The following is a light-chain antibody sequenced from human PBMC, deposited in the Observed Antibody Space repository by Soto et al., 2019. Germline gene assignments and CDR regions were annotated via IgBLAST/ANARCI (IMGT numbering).Light chain of an antibody. J-gene: IGKJ1*01. CDR2: DAS. V-gene: IGKV3-11*01. CDR3: QQRRDWPT. Sequence: EIVLTQSPAALSVSPGERATLSCRASQTIDSHLAWYQQRPGQAPRLLIYDASKRAIGIPARFRGSGSGTDFTLTITSLEPEDFAVYYGQQRRDWPTFGQGTKLEIK. CDR1: QTIDSH.